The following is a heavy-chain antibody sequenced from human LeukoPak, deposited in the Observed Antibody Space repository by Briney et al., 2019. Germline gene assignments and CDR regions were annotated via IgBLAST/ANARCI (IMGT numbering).Heavy chain of an antibody. CDR3: ARDPDYYDSSGYLGEYFQH. CDR1: GGTFSSYA. CDR2: IIPIFGTA. V-gene: IGHV1-69*05. Sequence: ASVKVSCKASGGTFSSYAISWVRQAPGQGLEWMGRIIPIFGTANYAQKFQGRVTITTDESTSTAYMELSSLRSEDTAVYYCARDPDYYDSSGYLGEYFQHWGQGTLVTVYS. D-gene: IGHD3-22*01. J-gene: IGHJ1*01.